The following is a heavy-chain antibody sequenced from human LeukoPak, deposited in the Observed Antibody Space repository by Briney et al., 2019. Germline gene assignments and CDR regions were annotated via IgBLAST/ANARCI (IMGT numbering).Heavy chain of an antibody. V-gene: IGHV5-51*01. D-gene: IGHD4-11*01. CDR3: AFSKTYDAFDI. Sequence: GESLKISCKGSGYSFTSYWIGWVRQMPGKGLEWMGIIYPGDSDTRYSPSFQGQVTMSADKSITTAYLQWSSLKASDTAMYYCAFSKTYDAFDIWGQGTMVTVSS. CDR2: IYPGDSDT. J-gene: IGHJ3*02. CDR1: GYSFTSYW.